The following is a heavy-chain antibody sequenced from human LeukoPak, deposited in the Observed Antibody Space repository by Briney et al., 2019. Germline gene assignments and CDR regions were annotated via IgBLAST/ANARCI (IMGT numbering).Heavy chain of an antibody. CDR1: GFTFSSYA. D-gene: IGHD4-17*01. CDR2: ISGSGGST. Sequence: GGSLRLSCAASGFTFSSYAMSWVRQAPGKGLEWVSAISGSGGSTYYADSVKGRFTISRDNSKNTLYLQMNSLRAEDTAVYYCAKAFPTVTKDYYYYYGMDVWGQGTTVTVSS. CDR3: AKAFPTVTKDYYYYYGMDV. J-gene: IGHJ6*02. V-gene: IGHV3-23*01.